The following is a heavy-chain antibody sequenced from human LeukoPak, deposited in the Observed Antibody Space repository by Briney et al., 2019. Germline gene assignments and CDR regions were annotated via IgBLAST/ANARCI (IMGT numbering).Heavy chain of an antibody. CDR2: IYYTGST. Sequence: SSQTLSLTCTVSGGSISSGSYYWSWIRQPPGKGLEWIGYIYYTGSTNYNPSLKSQVTISVDTSKNQFSLKLSSVTAADTAVYYCARVEDSGYDYRGRFDPWGQGTLVTVSS. D-gene: IGHD5-12*01. CDR3: ARVEDSGYDYRGRFDP. J-gene: IGHJ5*02. V-gene: IGHV4-61*01. CDR1: GGSISSGSYY.